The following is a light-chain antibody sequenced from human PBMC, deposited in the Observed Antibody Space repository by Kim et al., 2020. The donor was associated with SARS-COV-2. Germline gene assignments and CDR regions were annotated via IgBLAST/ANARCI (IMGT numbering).Light chain of an antibody. CDR3: QQSYSSPFT. Sequence: ASVGDRVTITCRASRSLSSYLNWYQKKSGQAPRLLIHGASNLQNEVPSRFSGGESGTEFTLTITSLQPEDFATYYCQQSYSSPFTFGPGTKVDIK. J-gene: IGKJ3*01. CDR1: RSLSSY. V-gene: IGKV1-39*01. CDR2: GAS.